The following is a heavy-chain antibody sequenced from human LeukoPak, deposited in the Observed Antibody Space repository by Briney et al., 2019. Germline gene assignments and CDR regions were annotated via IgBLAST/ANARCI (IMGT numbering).Heavy chain of an antibody. J-gene: IGHJ4*02. CDR3: AGHHPRTVDF. Sequence: ASETLSLTCTVSGGSISSYYWSWIRQPPGKGLEWIAYISDIGSINYNSSLKSRVTISLDTSKNQFSLKLSSVTAADTAVYYCAGHHPRTVDFWGQGTLVTVSS. CDR1: GGSISSYY. D-gene: IGHD2-8*02. CDR2: ISDIGSI. V-gene: IGHV4-59*08.